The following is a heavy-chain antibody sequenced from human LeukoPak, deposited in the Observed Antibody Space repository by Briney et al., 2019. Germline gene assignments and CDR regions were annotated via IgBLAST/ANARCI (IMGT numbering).Heavy chain of an antibody. J-gene: IGHJ4*02. CDR1: GGSFSGYY. Sequence: SETLSLTCAVYGGSFSGYYWSWIRQPPGKGLEWIGEINHSGSTNYNPSLKSRVTISVDTSKNQFSLKLSSVTAADTAVYYCARAQEYYDSSGFPLYFDYWGQGTLVTVSS. CDR3: ARAQEYYDSSGFPLYFDY. V-gene: IGHV4-34*01. CDR2: INHSGST. D-gene: IGHD3-22*01.